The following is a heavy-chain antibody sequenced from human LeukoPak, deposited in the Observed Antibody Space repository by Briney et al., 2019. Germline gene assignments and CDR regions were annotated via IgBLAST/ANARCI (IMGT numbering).Heavy chain of an antibody. CDR3: ARGPYSYDSSGAFDI. D-gene: IGHD3-22*01. CDR2: VHYSGST. V-gene: IGHV4-39*01. CDR1: DGSISTRTYF. Sequence: SETLSLTCTVSDGSISTRTYFWGWLRQPPGTGLEWLGSVHYSGSTYYNPSLKSRVTISVDTSKNQFSLKLRSVTAADTAVYFCARGPYSYDSSGAFDIWGQGTMVTVSS. J-gene: IGHJ3*02.